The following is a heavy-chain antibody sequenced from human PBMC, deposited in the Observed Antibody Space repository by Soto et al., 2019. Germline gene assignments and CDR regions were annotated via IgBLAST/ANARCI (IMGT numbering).Heavy chain of an antibody. CDR1: GGTFSSYA. Sequence: ASLKVSCKASGGTFSSYAISWVRQAPGQGLEWMGGIIPIFGTANYAQKFQGRVTITADESTSTAYMELSSLRSEDTAVYYCASPASDFWSGYPYGMDVWGQGTTVTVS. D-gene: IGHD3-3*01. CDR2: IIPIFGTA. J-gene: IGHJ6*02. CDR3: ASPASDFWSGYPYGMDV. V-gene: IGHV1-69*13.